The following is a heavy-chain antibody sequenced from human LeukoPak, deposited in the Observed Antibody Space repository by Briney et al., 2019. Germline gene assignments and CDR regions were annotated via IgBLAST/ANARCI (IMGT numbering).Heavy chain of an antibody. J-gene: IGHJ4*02. CDR2: IRNKVYSYTT. V-gene: IGHV3-72*01. CDR1: GFTFSDHF. Sequence: GGSLRLSCAASGFTFSDHFMDWVRQAPGKGLEWIGRIRNKVYSYTTEYAASVKGRFTVSRDDSRDSLYLQMNSLQTEDTAVNFCARDRKGGSFDYWGQGTLVTVSS. CDR3: ARDRKGGSFDY. D-gene: IGHD1-26*01.